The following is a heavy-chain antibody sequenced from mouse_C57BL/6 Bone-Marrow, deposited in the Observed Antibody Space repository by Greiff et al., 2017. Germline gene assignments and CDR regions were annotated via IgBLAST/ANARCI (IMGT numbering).Heavy chain of an antibody. D-gene: IGHD1-1*01. CDR2: IYPRSGNT. V-gene: IGHV1-81*01. CDR3: ARGGPYAAWFAY. Sequence: VQLQQSGAELARPGASVKLSCKASGYTFTSYGISWVKQRTGQGLEWIGEIYPRSGNTYYNEKFKGKATLTSDKSSSTAYMELRSLTSGDSAVYFCARGGPYAAWFAYWGQGTLVTVSA. J-gene: IGHJ3*01. CDR1: GYTFTSYG.